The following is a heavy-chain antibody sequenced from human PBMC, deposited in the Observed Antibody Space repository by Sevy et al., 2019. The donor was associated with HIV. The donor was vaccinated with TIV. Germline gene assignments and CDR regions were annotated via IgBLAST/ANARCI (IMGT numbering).Heavy chain of an antibody. CDR1: GFTFSSYG. CDR3: ATLMITFGGVTYTTGMDV. D-gene: IGHD3-16*01. Sequence: GGSLRLSCAASGFTFSSYGMHWVRQAPGKGLEWVAFISYDGSKKNYADSVKGHFTISRDNSKNTLDLQTNSLRAEDTGVYYCATLMITFGGVTYTTGMDVWAQGTTVTVSS. V-gene: IGHV3-30*03. CDR2: ISYDGSKK. J-gene: IGHJ6*02.